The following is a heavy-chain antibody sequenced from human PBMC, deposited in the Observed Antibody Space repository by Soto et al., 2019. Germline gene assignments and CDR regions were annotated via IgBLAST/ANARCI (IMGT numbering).Heavy chain of an antibody. J-gene: IGHJ4*02. CDR2: IIPIFGTA. Sequence: QVQLVQSGAEVKKPGSSVKVSCKASGGTFSSYAISWVRQAPGQGLEWMGGIIPIFGTANYAQKFQGRVTITADDSTSTAYMELSSVRSEDTAVYYCARASAHYYDSSGNFDYWGQGTLVTVSS. D-gene: IGHD3-22*01. CDR3: ARASAHYYDSSGNFDY. CDR1: GGTFSSYA. V-gene: IGHV1-69*12.